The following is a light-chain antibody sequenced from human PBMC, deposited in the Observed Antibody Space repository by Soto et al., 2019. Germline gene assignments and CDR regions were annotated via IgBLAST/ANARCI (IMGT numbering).Light chain of an antibody. V-gene: IGLV2-14*01. CDR2: EVS. CDR1: GSDVGGYNY. Sequence: QSALTQPASVSGSPGQSITISCTGTGSDVGGYNYVSWYQHHPGKAPKLIIYEVSNRPSGVSNRFSGSKSGNTASLTISGLQAEDETDYYCSSYTSDNTLVFGGGTKLTVL. CDR3: SSYTSDNTLV. J-gene: IGLJ2*01.